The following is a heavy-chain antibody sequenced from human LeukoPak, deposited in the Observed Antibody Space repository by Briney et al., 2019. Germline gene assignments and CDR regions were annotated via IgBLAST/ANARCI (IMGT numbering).Heavy chain of an antibody. D-gene: IGHD6-19*01. V-gene: IGHV3-23*01. CDR1: GFTFSSYA. J-gene: IGHJ1*01. CDR2: ISGSGGST. CDR3: AKSLSSGWYDGYFQH. Sequence: GGSLRLSCAASGFTFSSYAMSWVRQAPGKGLEWVSAISGSGGSTYYADSVKGRFTISRDNSKNTLYLQMNSLRAEVTAVYYCAKSLSSGWYDGYFQHWGQGTLVTVSS.